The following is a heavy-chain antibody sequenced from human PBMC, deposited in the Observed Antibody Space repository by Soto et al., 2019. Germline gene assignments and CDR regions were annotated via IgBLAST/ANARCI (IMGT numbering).Heavy chain of an antibody. J-gene: IGHJ5*02. Sequence: ASVKVSCKASGYTFTSYDINWVRQATGQGLEWMGWMNPNSGNTGYAQKFQGRVTMTRNTSISTAYMELSSLRSEDAAVYYCARERLYGGNSGCWFDPWGQGTLVTVSS. D-gene: IGHD4-17*01. V-gene: IGHV1-8*01. CDR1: GYTFTSYD. CDR2: MNPNSGNT. CDR3: ARERLYGGNSGCWFDP.